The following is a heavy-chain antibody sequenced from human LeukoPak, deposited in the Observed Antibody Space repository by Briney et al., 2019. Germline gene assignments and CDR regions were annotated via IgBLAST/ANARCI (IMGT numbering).Heavy chain of an antibody. Sequence: PGGSLRLSCAASGFTFSSYGMHWVRQAPGKGLEWVAVIWYGGSNKYYADSVKGRFTISRDNSKNTLYLQMNSLRAEDTAVYYCARDHLRKPSAHGGDNDAFDIWGQGTMVTVSS. V-gene: IGHV3-33*08. CDR2: IWYGGSNK. J-gene: IGHJ3*02. CDR3: ARDHLRKPSAHGGDNDAFDI. CDR1: GFTFSSYG. D-gene: IGHD3-16*01.